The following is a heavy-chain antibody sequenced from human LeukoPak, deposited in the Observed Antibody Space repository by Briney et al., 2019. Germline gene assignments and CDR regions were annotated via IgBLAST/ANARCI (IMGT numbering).Heavy chain of an antibody. Sequence: SVKVSCKASGYTFTSYGISWVRQAPGQGLEWMGGITPIFRTPNYAQKFQGRVTITAVESMSTAYMELSSLRSEDTAVYYCARGWLAETTVVTPYNYWGQGTLVTVSS. CDR2: ITPIFRTP. J-gene: IGHJ4*02. D-gene: IGHD2-21*02. CDR1: GYTFTSYG. CDR3: ARGWLAETTVVTPYNY. V-gene: IGHV1-69*13.